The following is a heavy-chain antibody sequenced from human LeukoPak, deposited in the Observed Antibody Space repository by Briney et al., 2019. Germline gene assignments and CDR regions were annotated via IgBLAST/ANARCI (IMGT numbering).Heavy chain of an antibody. V-gene: IGHV4-31*03. CDR3: AASSGVTLGRF. CDR2: IYYTGIT. Sequence: SETLSLTCIVSGGSISSGTHYYNWIRQHPGKGLEWIGYIYYTGITSYNPSLGSRVTMSVDTSMNQISLKVTSLTAADTAVYYCAASSGVTLGRFWGQGALVTVSS. D-gene: IGHD3-16*01. CDR1: GGSISSGTHY. J-gene: IGHJ4*02.